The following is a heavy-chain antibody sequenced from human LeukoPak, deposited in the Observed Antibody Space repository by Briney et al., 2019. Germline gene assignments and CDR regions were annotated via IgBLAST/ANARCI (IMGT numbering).Heavy chain of an antibody. CDR2: IYHSGST. Sequence: SQTLSLTCTVSGGSISSGGYYWSWIRQPPGKGLEWIGYIYHSGSTYYNPSLKSRVTIAVDRSKNQSSLKLSSVTAAETAVYYCARGPEGNDSSGYHDYWGQGTLVTVSS. CDR1: GGSISSGGYY. CDR3: ARGPEGNDSSGYHDY. D-gene: IGHD3-22*01. J-gene: IGHJ4*02. V-gene: IGHV4-30-2*01.